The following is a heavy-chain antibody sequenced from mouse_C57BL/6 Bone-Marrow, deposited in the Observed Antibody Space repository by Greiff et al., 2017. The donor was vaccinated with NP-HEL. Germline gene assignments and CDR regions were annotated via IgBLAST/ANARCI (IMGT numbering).Heavy chain of an antibody. CDR3: TRGDGSSPWYFDV. CDR2: ISSGGDYI. J-gene: IGHJ1*03. V-gene: IGHV5-9-1*02. CDR1: GFTFSSYA. D-gene: IGHD1-1*01. Sequence: EVQGVESGEGLVKPGGSLKLSCAASGFTFSSYAMSWVRQTPEKRLEWVAYISSGGDYIYYADTVKGRFTISRDNARNTLYLQMSSLKSEDTAMYYCTRGDGSSPWYFDVWGTGTTVTVSS.